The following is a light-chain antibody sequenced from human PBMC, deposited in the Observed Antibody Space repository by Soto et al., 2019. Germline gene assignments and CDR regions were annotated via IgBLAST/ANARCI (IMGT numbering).Light chain of an antibody. Sequence: QSVLTQPPSASGTPGQRVAISCSGSSSNFATYYIYWYQQLPGTAPKLLIYRNNQRPSWVPDRFSGSKSGTSASLAISGLRSEDEADYYCAAWDDSLSGHVVFGGGTKVTVL. V-gene: IGLV1-47*01. CDR1: SSNFATYY. J-gene: IGLJ2*01. CDR3: AAWDDSLSGHVV. CDR2: RNN.